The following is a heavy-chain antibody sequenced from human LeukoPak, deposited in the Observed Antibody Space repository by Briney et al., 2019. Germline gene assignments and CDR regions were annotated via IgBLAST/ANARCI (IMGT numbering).Heavy chain of an antibody. CDR3: ARLPTVTMPQDY. D-gene: IGHD4-17*01. Sequence: GGSLRLSCAASGFTFSSYSMNWVRQAPGKGLEWVSYISSSSRNIYYADSVKGRFTISTDNAKNSLYLRMNSVRAADTSVSYCARLPTVTMPQDYWGQGTLVTVSS. CDR1: GFTFSSYS. J-gene: IGHJ4*02. V-gene: IGHV3-48*04. CDR2: ISSSSRNI.